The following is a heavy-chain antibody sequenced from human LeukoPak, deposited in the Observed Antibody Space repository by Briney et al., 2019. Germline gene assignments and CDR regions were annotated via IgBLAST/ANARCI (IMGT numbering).Heavy chain of an antibody. D-gene: IGHD3-10*01. CDR2: ISGSGGST. CDR1: GFTFSSYA. J-gene: IGHJ4*02. Sequence: GGSLRLSCAASGFTFSSYAMSWVRQAPGKGLEWVSAISGSGGSTYYADSVKGRFTISRDNAKNSLYLQMNSLRAEDTAVCYCASDVTYYYGSGSSEIDYWGQGTLVTVSS. CDR3: ASDVTYYYGSGSSEIDY. V-gene: IGHV3-23*01.